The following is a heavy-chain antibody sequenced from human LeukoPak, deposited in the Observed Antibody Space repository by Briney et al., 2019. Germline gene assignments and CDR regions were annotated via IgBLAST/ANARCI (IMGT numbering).Heavy chain of an antibody. J-gene: IGHJ5*02. Sequence: GASVKVSCKASGFTFTSYGFTWVRQAPGQGLEWLGFISAYNGNTHYTQKLQGRVTMTTDTSTNTASMELRSLRSDDTAVYYCARGGIFYGSGSHRANNWFDPWGQGTLVTVSS. CDR3: ARGGIFYGSGSHRANNWFDP. D-gene: IGHD3-10*01. CDR2: ISAYNGNT. V-gene: IGHV1-18*01. CDR1: GFTFTSYG.